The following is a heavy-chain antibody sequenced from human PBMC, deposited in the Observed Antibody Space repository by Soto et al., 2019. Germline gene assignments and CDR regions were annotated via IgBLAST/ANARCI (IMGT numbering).Heavy chain of an antibody. CDR2: INHSGST. J-gene: IGHJ5*02. V-gene: IGHV4-34*01. CDR3: ASERLLSIAGNWFDP. CDR1: GGSFSGYY. D-gene: IGHD1-1*01. Sequence: SETLSLTCAVYGGSFSGYYWSWIRQPPGKGLEWIGEINHSGSTNYNPSLKSRVTISVDTSKNQFSLKLSSVTAADTAVYYCASERLLSIAGNWFDPWGQGTLVTVSS.